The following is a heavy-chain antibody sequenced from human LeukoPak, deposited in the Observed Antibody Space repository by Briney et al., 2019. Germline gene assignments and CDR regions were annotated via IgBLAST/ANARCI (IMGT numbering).Heavy chain of an antibody. CDR1: GLSFSSFA. Sequence: GGSLRLSCAASGLSFSSFAMSWVRQGPARGLEWVSSIRGNGETFYADSVKGRFTLSSDSSRNTVYFQLNNLRVEDTAIYYCAKRARYNSARATDFDSWGQGTTVTVSS. D-gene: IGHD6-19*01. J-gene: IGHJ4*03. CDR2: IRGNGET. CDR3: AKRARYNSARATDFDS. V-gene: IGHV3-23*01.